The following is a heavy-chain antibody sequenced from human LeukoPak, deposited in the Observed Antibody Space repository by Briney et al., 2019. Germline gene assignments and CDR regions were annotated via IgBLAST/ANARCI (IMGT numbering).Heavy chain of an antibody. Sequence: GGSLRLSCAASGFTFSSYAMSWVRQSPGEGLEWVSTISVSGGTYYADSVKGRLTISRDNSKNTLYLQMNSLRAEDTAVYYCARDYYDSSGQLHAGAHAFDIWGQGTMVTVSS. CDR1: GFTFSSYA. V-gene: IGHV3-23*01. CDR3: ARDYYDSSGQLHAGAHAFDI. CDR2: ISVSGGT. D-gene: IGHD3-22*01. J-gene: IGHJ3*02.